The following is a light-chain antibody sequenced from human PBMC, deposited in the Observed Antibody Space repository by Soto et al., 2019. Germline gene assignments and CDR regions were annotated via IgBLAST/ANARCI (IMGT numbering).Light chain of an antibody. Sequence: QSALTQPPSASGSPGQSVTISCTGTSSDVGAYDYVSWYQQHPGKAPKLMIYEINKRPSWVPDRFSGSKSGNTASLTVSGLQAEDEADYYCSSFAGSNNFPYVFGTGTKLIVL. CDR2: EIN. CDR1: SSDVGAYDY. CDR3: SSFAGSNNFPYV. V-gene: IGLV2-8*01. J-gene: IGLJ1*01.